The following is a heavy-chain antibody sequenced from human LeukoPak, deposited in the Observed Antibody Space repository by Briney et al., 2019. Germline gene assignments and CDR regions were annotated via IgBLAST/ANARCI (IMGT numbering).Heavy chain of an antibody. J-gene: IGHJ3*02. V-gene: IGHV1-2*02. Sequence: ASVKVSCKASGYTFTGYYMHWVRQAPGQGLEWMGWINPNSGGTNYAQKFQGRVTMTRDTSISTAYMELSRLRSDDTAVYYCARVRGSIRPDAFDIWGQGTMVTVSS. CDR2: INPNSGGT. CDR1: GYTFTGYY. CDR3: ARVRGSIRPDAFDI. D-gene: IGHD3-10*01.